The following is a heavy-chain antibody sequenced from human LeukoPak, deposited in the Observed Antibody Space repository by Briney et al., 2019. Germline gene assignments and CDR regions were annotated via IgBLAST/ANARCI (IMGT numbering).Heavy chain of an antibody. D-gene: IGHD1-26*01. CDR3: ARGVGAAPPARDAFDI. CDR2: ISSSGSTI. CDR1: GLTFSDYY. V-gene: IGHV3-11*04. J-gene: IGHJ3*02. Sequence: PGGSLRLSCAASGLTFSDYYMGWIRQAPGKGLEWVSYISSSGSTIYYADSVKGRFTISRDNAKNSLYLQMNSLRAEDTAVYYCARGVGAAPPARDAFDIWGQGTMVTVSS.